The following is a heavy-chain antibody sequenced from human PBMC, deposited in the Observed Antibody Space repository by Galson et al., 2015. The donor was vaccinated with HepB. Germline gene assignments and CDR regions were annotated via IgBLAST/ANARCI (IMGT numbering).Heavy chain of an antibody. CDR3: ARRVWKSLRTSHYGMDV. Sequence: SVKVSCKASGCTFSSYTISWVRQAPGQGLEWMGGIIPIFGTANYAQKFQGRVTITADKSTSTAYMELSSLRSEDTAVYYCARRVWKSLRTSHYGMDVWGQVTTVTVSS. D-gene: IGHD3-16*01. J-gene: IGHJ6*02. CDR1: GCTFSSYT. CDR2: IIPIFGTA. V-gene: IGHV1-69*06.